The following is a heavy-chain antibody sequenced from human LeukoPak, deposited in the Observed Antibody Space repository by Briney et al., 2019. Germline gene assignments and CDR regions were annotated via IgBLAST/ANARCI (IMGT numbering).Heavy chain of an antibody. CDR1: GFSLSTRGLG. J-gene: IGHJ4*02. V-gene: IGHV2-5*02. CDR2: IYWDDDK. D-gene: IGHD2-15*01. CDR3: ARADCSGDNCYPFDY. Sequence: SGPTLVKPTQTLTLTCTFSGFSLSTRGLGVGWIRQTPGKALEWLALIYWDDDKRYKASLNTRLTITKDTSENQVVLTMTDIDPADTATYYCARADCSGDNCYPFDYWGQGTLVTVSS.